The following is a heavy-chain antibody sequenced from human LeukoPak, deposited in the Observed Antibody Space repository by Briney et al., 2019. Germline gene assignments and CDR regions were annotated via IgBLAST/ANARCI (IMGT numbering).Heavy chain of an antibody. D-gene: IGHD3-9*01. CDR3: ARLRYFDWPPRYFDL. CDR2: IYYSGST. CDR1: GGSISSYY. V-gene: IGHV4-59*01. Sequence: SETLSLTCTVSGGSISSYYWSWIRQPPGKGLEWIGYIYYSGSTNYNPSLKSRVTISVDTSKNQFSLNLSSVTAADTAVYYCARLRYFDWPPRYFDLWGRGTLVTVSS. J-gene: IGHJ2*01.